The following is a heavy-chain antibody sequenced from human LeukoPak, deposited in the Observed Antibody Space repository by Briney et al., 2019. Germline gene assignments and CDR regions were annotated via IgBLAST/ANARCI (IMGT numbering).Heavy chain of an antibody. D-gene: IGHD2-15*01. V-gene: IGHV3-23*01. J-gene: IGHJ4*02. CDR1: GFTFSNYW. Sequence: PGGSLRLSCEGSGFTFSNYWMGWVRQAPGKGLEWVSAISGSGGSTYYADSVKGRFTISRDNSKNTLYLQMNSLRAEDTAVYYCATVVVVAATYYAFDYWGQGTLVTVSS. CDR3: ATVVVVAATYYAFDY. CDR2: ISGSGGST.